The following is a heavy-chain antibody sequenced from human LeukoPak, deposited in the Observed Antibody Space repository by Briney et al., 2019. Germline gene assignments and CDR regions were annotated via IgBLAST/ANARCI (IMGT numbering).Heavy chain of an antibody. Sequence: ASVKVSCKASGYTFTDYYFHWVRHAPRQGLEWMGWINPDSGGTGYADKFKGRVTLTRDRTISTVYMGMTSRRSDDTAIYYCVRDRNDFWSGFLYWGEGTLVTVSS. V-gene: IGHV1-2*02. J-gene: IGHJ4*02. CDR2: INPDSGGT. CDR3: VRDRNDFWSGFLY. CDR1: GYTFTDYY. D-gene: IGHD3-3*01.